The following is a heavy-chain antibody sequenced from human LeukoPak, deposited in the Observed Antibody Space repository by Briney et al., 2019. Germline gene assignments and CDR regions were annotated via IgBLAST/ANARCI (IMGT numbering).Heavy chain of an antibody. Sequence: GASVKVSCKAPGYTFTGYYMHWVRQAPGQGLEWMGWINPNSGGTNYAQKFQGRVTMTRDTSISIAYMELSRLRTDDTAVYYCARALRSGSYYEVDNWGQGTLVTVSS. D-gene: IGHD1-26*01. J-gene: IGHJ4*02. CDR2: INPNSGGT. CDR3: ARALRSGSYYEVDN. V-gene: IGHV1-2*02. CDR1: GYTFTGYY.